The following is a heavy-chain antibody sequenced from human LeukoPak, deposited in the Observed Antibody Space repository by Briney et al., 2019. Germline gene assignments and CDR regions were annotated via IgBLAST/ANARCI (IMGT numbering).Heavy chain of an antibody. CDR1: GGTFSSYA. D-gene: IGHD3-22*01. J-gene: IGHJ4*02. CDR2: IIPIFGTA. Sequence: GASVKVSCKASGGTFSSYAISWVRQAPGQGLEWMGGIIPIFGTANYAQKFQGRVTITADKSTSTAYMELSSLRSEDTAVYYCARDDYYDSSGYYTLWGQGTLVTVSS. CDR3: ARDDYYDSSGYYTL. V-gene: IGHV1-69*06.